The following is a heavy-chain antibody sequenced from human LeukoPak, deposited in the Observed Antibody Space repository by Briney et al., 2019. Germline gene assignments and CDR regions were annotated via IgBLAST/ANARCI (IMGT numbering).Heavy chain of an antibody. CDR3: ARALVGATDWFDP. J-gene: IGHJ5*02. V-gene: IGHV1-2*02. D-gene: IGHD1-26*01. CDR2: INPNSGGT. CDR1: YTFTGXY. Sequence: YTFTGXYXXWXRQXXGQXXEXMGWINPNSGGTNYAQKFQGRVTMTRDTSISTAYMELSRLRSDDTAVYYCARALVGATDWFDPWGQGTLVTVSS.